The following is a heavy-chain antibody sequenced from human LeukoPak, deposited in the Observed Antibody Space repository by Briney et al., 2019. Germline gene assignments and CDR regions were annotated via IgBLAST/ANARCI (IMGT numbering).Heavy chain of an antibody. J-gene: IGHJ6*04. CDR3: AELGITMIAGV. V-gene: IGHV3-48*03. D-gene: IGHD3-22*01. Sequence: GGSLRLSCAASVVSFSSYERNWVRQAPGKGLEWSSYISARGTLTHYADSVEARFTISRDHAKNSLYLQMHSLRAEDTAVYSCAELGITMIAGVWGKGTPVTISS. CDR2: ISARGTLT. CDR1: VVSFSSYE.